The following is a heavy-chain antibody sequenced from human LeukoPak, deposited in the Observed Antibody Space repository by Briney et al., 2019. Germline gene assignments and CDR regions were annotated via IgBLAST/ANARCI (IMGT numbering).Heavy chain of an antibody. V-gene: IGHV4-59*01. CDR1: GVSITDYY. CDR3: ASTPLSDLDI. Sequence: SETLSLTCSVTGVSITDYYWSWIRQPPGKGLEWIGYIYYKGYTNYSPSLKSRVTISMDTSKSQFSLELRSVTAADTAVYYCASTPLSDLDIWGQGTMVIVSS. CDR2: IYYKGYT. J-gene: IGHJ3*02.